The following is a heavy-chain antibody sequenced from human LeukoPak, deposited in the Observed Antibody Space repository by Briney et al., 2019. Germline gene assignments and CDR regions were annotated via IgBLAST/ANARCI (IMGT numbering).Heavy chain of an antibody. Sequence: GGSLRLSCAASGFTFSDYAMNWVRQAPGKGLEWVSSISSGGSYISYADSVKGRFTISRDNSKNTLYLEMNSLRAEDTAIYYCAKMKGHPLPKYYMDVWGQGTTVTVSS. CDR2: ISSGGSYI. CDR1: GFTFSDYA. D-gene: IGHD1-26*01. V-gene: IGHV3-21*04. J-gene: IGHJ6*01. CDR3: AKMKGHPLPKYYMDV.